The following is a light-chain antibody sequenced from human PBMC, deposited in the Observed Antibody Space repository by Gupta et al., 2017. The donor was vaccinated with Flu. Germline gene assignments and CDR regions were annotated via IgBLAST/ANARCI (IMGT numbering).Light chain of an antibody. CDR3: QKENSAPAT. Sequence: DIQMTQSPSSLSAVIGDRVTITCRASQGISNYLAWYQQKPGKAPKLLIYAASTLQSGVPSRFSGSESGTDFTLTISRRQPEDVATYYCQKENSAPATFGHGTIVDIK. CDR2: AAS. J-gene: IGKJ3*01. V-gene: IGKV1-27*01. CDR1: QGISNY.